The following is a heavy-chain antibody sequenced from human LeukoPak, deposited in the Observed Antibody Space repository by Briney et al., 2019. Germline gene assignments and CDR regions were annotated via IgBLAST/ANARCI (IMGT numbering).Heavy chain of an antibody. D-gene: IGHD1-26*01. CDR1: GYTLTELS. Sequence: GASVKVSCNVSGYTLTELSMHWVRQAPGKGLEWMGGFDPEDGETIYAQKFQGRVTMTEDTSTDTAYMELSSLRSEDTAVYYCATSGELNSNGDYWGQGTLVTVSS. CDR3: ATSGELNSNGDY. V-gene: IGHV1-24*01. J-gene: IGHJ4*02. CDR2: FDPEDGET.